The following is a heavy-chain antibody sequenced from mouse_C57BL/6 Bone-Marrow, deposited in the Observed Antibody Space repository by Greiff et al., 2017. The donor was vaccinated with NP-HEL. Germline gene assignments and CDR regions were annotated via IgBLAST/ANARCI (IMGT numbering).Heavy chain of an antibody. Sequence: EVKLQESGPGLAKPSQTLSLTCSVTGYSITSDYWNWIRKFPGNKLEYMGYIRYSGSTYYNPSLKSRISITRDTSKNQYYLQLNSVTTEDTATYYCARSYSNSGDAMDYWGQGTSVTVSS. CDR2: IRYSGST. V-gene: IGHV3-8*01. J-gene: IGHJ4*01. CDR3: ARSYSNSGDAMDY. CDR1: GYSITSDY. D-gene: IGHD2-5*01.